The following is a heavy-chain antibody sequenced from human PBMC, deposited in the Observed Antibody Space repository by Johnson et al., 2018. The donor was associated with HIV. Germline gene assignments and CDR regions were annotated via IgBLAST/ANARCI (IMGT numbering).Heavy chain of an antibody. CDR1: GFTFSSYA. Sequence: QVQVVESGGGVVQPGRSLRLSCAASGFTFSSYAIHWVRQAPGKGLEWVAVISYDGSNKYYADYVKGRFTISRDNSKNTFYLQMNSLRTEDTALYYCARDRTSYGWIHDAFDIWGQGTMVTVSS. CDR2: ISYDGSNK. J-gene: IGHJ3*02. V-gene: IGHV3-30*04. D-gene: IGHD3-16*02. CDR3: ARDRTSYGWIHDAFDI.